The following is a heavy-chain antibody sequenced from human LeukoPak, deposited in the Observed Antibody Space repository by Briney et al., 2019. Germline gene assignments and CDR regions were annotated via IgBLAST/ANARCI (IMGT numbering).Heavy chain of an antibody. Sequence: ASETLSLTCTVSGGSISSYYWSWIRQPPGKGLEWIGYIYYSGSTNYNPSLKSRVTISVDTSKNQFSLKLSSVTAADTAVYYCARGAGCYDSSGYIWFDPWGQGTLVTVSS. V-gene: IGHV4-59*01. CDR2: IYYSGST. J-gene: IGHJ5*02. D-gene: IGHD3-22*01. CDR1: GGSISSYY. CDR3: ARGAGCYDSSGYIWFDP.